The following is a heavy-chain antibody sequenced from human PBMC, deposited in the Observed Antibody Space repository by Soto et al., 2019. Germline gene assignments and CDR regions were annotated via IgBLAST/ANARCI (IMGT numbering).Heavy chain of an antibody. CDR1: GFTFISYS. V-gene: IGHV3-21*01. CDR3: ARDPGYSSSWDYYYGMDV. CDR2: ISSSSSYI. Sequence: GGSLRLSCAASGFTFISYSMNWVRQAPGKGLEWVSSISSSSSYIYYADSVKGRFTISRDNAKNSLYLQMNSLRAEDTAVYYCARDPGYSSSWDYYYGMDVWGQGTTVTVS. J-gene: IGHJ6*02. D-gene: IGHD6-13*01.